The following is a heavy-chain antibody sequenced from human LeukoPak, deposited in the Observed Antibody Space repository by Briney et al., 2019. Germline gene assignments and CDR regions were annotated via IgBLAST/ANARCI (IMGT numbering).Heavy chain of an antibody. V-gene: IGHV3-23*01. J-gene: IGHJ4*02. CDR2: LSGSGGST. CDR1: GFTFDTYA. D-gene: IGHD2-15*01. Sequence: GGSLRLSCAASGFTFDTYAMSWVRQAPRKGLEWVSGLSGSGGSTYYADSVKGRFTISRDNAKNTLYLQMNSLRAEDTAVYYCAKGRCCGGSCYGRGFDYWGQGTLVTVSS. CDR3: AKGRCCGGSCYGRGFDY.